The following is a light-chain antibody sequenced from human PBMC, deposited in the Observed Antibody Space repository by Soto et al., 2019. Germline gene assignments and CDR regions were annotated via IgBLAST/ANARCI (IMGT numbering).Light chain of an antibody. CDR3: AAWDGSLNGWV. J-gene: IGLJ3*02. Sequence: QSVLTQAPSASGTPGQRVTISCSGSNSNIGSNTVSWYQQVPGTGPKVLIYNNDQRPSGVPDRLSGSKSGTSASLAIGGLQSEDEADYYCAAWDGSLNGWVFGGGTKLTVL. V-gene: IGLV1-44*01. CDR2: NND. CDR1: NSNIGSNT.